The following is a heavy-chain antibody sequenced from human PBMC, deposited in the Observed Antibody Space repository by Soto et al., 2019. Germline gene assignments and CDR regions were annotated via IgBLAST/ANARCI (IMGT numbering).Heavy chain of an antibody. Sequence: GGSLRLSCAASGFTFSSYAMSWVRQAPGKGLEWVSAISGSGGSTYYADSVKGRFTISRDNSKNTLYLQMNSLRAEDTAVYYCARKADSSGYYYLVSVRSPDAFDIWGQGTMVTVPS. CDR2: ISGSGGST. CDR1: GFTFSSYA. J-gene: IGHJ3*02. D-gene: IGHD3-22*01. V-gene: IGHV3-23*01. CDR3: ARKADSSGYYYLVSVRSPDAFDI.